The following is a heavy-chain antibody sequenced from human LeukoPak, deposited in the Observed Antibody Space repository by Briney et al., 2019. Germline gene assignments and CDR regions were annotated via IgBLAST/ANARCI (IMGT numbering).Heavy chain of an antibody. J-gene: IGHJ4*02. CDR2: FDPEDGET. CDR1: GYTLTELS. CDR3: ATLGTKLRYFDWLLSPHLDY. Sequence: ASVKVSCKVSGYTLTELSMHWVRQAPGKGLEWMGGFDPEDGETIYAQKFQGRVTMTEDTSTDTAYMELSSLRSEDTAVYYCATLGTKLRYFDWLLSPHLDYWGQGTLVTVSS. D-gene: IGHD3-9*01. V-gene: IGHV1-24*01.